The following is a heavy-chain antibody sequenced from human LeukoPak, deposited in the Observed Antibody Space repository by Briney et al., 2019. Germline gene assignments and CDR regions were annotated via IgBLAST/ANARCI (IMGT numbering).Heavy chain of an antibody. CDR3: RSLWCSGGSCYSKNPLVDY. V-gene: IGHV3-15*01. J-gene: IGHJ4*02. CDR1: GFTFSNAW. Sequence: GGSLRLSCAASGFTFSNAWMSWVRQAPGKGLEWVGRIKSKTDGGTTDYAAPVKGRFTISRDDSKNTLYLQMNSLKTEDTAVYYCRSLWCSGGSCYSKNPLVDYWGQGTLVTVSS. CDR2: IKSKTDGGTT. D-gene: IGHD2-15*01.